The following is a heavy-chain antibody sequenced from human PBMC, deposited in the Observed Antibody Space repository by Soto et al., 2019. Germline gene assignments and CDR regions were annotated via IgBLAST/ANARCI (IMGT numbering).Heavy chain of an antibody. CDR2: VFHSGST. V-gene: IGHV4-39*01. CDR3: ARHQGWLATCGRSFLAFDI. J-gene: IGHJ3*02. Sequence: QLQLQESGPGLVKPSETLSLTCTVSGGSISSSSYYWGWIRQPPGKGLEWIGSVFHSGSTSYNPSLKSRVTMSVDTSKNRFSLRLSSVTAADTAVYYCARHQGWLATCGRSFLAFDIWGQGTMVTVSS. D-gene: IGHD3-3*02. CDR1: GGSISSSSYY.